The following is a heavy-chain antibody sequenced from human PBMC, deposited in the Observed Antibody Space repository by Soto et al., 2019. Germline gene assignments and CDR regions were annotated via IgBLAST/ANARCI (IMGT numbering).Heavy chain of an antibody. Sequence: QVQLQESGPGLVKPSETLSLTCTVSGGSISSYYWSWIRQSPGKGLEWIGYVHYSGSTNYNPSLTSRFDISVETXRHXFXQTRNSVTAADTAVYYCARLQYCSGGSCSPYNWFDPWGQGTLVTVSS. D-gene: IGHD2-15*01. CDR2: VHYSGST. J-gene: IGHJ5*02. CDR3: ARLQYCSGGSCSPYNWFDP. V-gene: IGHV4-59*12. CDR1: GGSISSYY.